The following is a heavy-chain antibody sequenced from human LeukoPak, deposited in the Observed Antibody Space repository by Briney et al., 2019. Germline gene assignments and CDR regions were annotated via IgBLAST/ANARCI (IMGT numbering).Heavy chain of an antibody. J-gene: IGHJ6*03. D-gene: IGHD2-15*01. CDR3: ARGLRYCSGGSCYENYYYYMDV. Sequence: ASVKVSCKASGYTFTSYDINWVRQATGQGLKWMGWMNPNSGNTGYAQKFQGRVTITRNTSISTAYMELSSLRSEDTAVYYCARGLRYCSGGSCYENYYYYMDVWGKGTTVTVSS. CDR1: GYTFTSYD. CDR2: MNPNSGNT. V-gene: IGHV1-8*03.